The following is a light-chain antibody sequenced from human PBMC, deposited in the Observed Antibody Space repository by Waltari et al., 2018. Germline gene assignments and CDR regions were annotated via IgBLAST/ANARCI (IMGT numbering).Light chain of an antibody. Sequence: EIVLTQSPATLSLSPGERATLSCRASQRISSYLAWYQQKPGQAPRLLIYDASNRATGIPARFSGGGSGTDFTLTTSSLEPEDFAVYYCQQRDSWWTFGQGTKVEIK. J-gene: IGKJ1*01. CDR1: QRISSY. V-gene: IGKV3-11*01. CDR3: QQRDSWWT. CDR2: DAS.